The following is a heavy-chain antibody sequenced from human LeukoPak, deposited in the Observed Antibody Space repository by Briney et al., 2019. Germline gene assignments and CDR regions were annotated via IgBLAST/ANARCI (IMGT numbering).Heavy chain of an antibody. CDR1: EFSFETYW. V-gene: IGHV3-7*01. J-gene: IGHJ6*03. Sequence: GGSLRLSCVALEFSFETYWMSWVRQAPGKGPEWVANINEDGSEKHYVGPVRGRFTISRDNADNPLHLQMNSLRPEDMAVYYCARGETIDVWGKGTTVTVSS. CDR3: ARGETIDV. CDR2: INEDGSEK. D-gene: IGHD5-24*01.